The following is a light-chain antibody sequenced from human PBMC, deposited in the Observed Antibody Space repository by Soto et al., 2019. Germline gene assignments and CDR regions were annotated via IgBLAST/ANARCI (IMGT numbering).Light chain of an antibody. V-gene: IGKV2-30*01. CDR1: QSLLYRDGNTY. CDR3: LQGQYWPPT. J-gene: IGKJ2*01. Sequence: DVVLTQSPLSLPVTLGQPASISCRSSQSLLYRDGNTYLDWFQQRPGQSPRRLIYKVSNRASGVPDRFSGSGSGTDFTLNISRVQSEDVGVYYCLQGQYWPPTFGQGTKVEIK. CDR2: KVS.